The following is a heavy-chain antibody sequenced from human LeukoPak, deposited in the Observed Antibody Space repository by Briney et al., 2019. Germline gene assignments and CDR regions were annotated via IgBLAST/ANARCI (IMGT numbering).Heavy chain of an antibody. J-gene: IGHJ4*02. CDR1: GYTFTGYF. CDR2: INPNSGGT. V-gene: IGHV1-2*02. CDR3: AREGWYSSSQCEQCSHPFDY. Sequence: ASVKVSCKASGYTFTGYFIHWVRQAPGQGLEWMGWINPNSGGTNYAQKFQGRVTMTRDTSISTAYMELSRLRSDDTAVYYCAREGWYSSSQCEQCSHPFDYWGQGTLVTVSS. D-gene: IGHD6-13*01.